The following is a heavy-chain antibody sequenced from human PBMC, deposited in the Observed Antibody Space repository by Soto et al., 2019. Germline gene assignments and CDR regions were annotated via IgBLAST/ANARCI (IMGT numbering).Heavy chain of an antibody. CDR1: GGTFSSYA. V-gene: IGHV1-69*06. Sequence: GASVKVSCKASGGTFSSYAISWVRQAPGQGLEWMGGIIPIFGTANYAQKFLGRVTITADKSTSTAYMELSSLRSEDTAVYYCARSRDKNWFDPWGQGTLVTVSS. J-gene: IGHJ5*02. CDR2: IIPIFGTA. CDR3: ARSRDKNWFDP.